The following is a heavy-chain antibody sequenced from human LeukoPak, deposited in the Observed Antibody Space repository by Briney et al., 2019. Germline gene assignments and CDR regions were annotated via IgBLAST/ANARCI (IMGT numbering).Heavy chain of an antibody. CDR2: IIPILGIA. J-gene: IGHJ3*02. V-gene: IGHV1-69*02. Sequence: SVKVSCXASGGTFSSYTISWVRQAPGQGLEWMGRIIPILGIANYAQEFQGRVTITADKSTSTAYMELSSLRSEDTAVYYCAEPHYYDSSGYRGAFDIWGQGTMVTVSS. CDR1: GGTFSSYT. D-gene: IGHD3-22*01. CDR3: AEPHYYDSSGYRGAFDI.